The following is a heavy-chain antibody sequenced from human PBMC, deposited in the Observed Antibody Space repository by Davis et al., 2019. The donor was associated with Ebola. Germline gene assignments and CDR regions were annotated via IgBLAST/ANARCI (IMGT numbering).Heavy chain of an antibody. CDR2: IYYSGNT. D-gene: IGHD3-3*01. CDR3: ARALYDPRDWFDP. J-gene: IGHJ5*02. Sequence: PSETLSLTCTVSGGSISSYYWSWIRQPPGEGLEWIGYIYYSGNTNYNPSLKSRVTISADTSKKQFSLKLGTVTAADTAVYYCARALYDPRDWFDPWGQGTLVTVSS. CDR1: GGSISSYY. V-gene: IGHV4-59*01.